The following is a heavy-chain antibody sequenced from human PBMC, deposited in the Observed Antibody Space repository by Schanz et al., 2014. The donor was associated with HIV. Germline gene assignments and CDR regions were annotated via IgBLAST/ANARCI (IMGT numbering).Heavy chain of an antibody. D-gene: IGHD5-18*01. J-gene: IGHJ4*02. CDR1: GYTFTDYY. CDR2: ISAYNGDT. CDR3: ARDSPYSYGLGPLDY. V-gene: IGHV1-18*04. Sequence: QVHLVQSGAEVRRPGASVKVSCMASGYTFTDYYIHWVRQAPGQGLEWMGWISAYNGDTNYAEKLQSITRMTTDRSTTPYMEVTSLTSDDTAVYFCARDSPYSYGLGPLDYWGQGTLVSVSS.